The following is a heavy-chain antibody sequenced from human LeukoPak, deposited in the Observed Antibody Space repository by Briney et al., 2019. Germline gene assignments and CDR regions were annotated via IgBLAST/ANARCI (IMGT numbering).Heavy chain of an antibody. J-gene: IGHJ5*02. CDR1: GGSISSGGYY. CDR2: IYYSGST. V-gene: IGHV4-31*03. CDR3: ASTMVRGVIIEDNWFDP. Sequence: SETLSLTCTVSGGSISSGGYYWSWIRQHPGKGLEWIGYIYYSGSTYYNPSLKSRVTISVDTSKNQFSLKLSSVTAADTAVYYCASTMVRGVIIEDNWFDPWGQGTLVTVSS. D-gene: IGHD3-10*01.